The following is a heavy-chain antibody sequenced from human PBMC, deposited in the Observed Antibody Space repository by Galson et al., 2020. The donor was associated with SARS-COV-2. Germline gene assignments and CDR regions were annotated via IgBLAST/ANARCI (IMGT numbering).Heavy chain of an antibody. V-gene: IGHV3-74*01. CDR2: INSDGSST. CDR1: GFTFSSYW. J-gene: IGHJ6*03. CDR3: ARGPLYYDILTGYYPALYYYYYMDV. Sequence: ALHGESLKISCAASGFTFSSYWMHWVRQAPGKGLVWVSRINSDGSSTSYADSVKGRFTISRDNAKNTLYLQMNSLRAEDTAVYYCARGPLYYDILTGYYPALYYYYYMDVWGKGNTVTVSS. D-gene: IGHD3-9*01.